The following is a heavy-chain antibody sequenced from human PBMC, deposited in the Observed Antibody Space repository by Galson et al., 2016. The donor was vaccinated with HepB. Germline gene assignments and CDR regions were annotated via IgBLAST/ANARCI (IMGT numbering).Heavy chain of an antibody. J-gene: IGHJ2*01. D-gene: IGHD3-16*01. Sequence: SLRLSCAASGFTFRDSTMTWVRQAPGKGLHWVSTITGSGVSSYYADSVKGRFTTSRDNSKNILYLQMNSLRADDTAVCYCARDGGTWGYYYGDWNLDLWGRGTLVTVSS. CDR3: ARDGGTWGYYYGDWNLDL. V-gene: IGHV3-23*01. CDR1: GFTFRDST. CDR2: ITGSGVSS.